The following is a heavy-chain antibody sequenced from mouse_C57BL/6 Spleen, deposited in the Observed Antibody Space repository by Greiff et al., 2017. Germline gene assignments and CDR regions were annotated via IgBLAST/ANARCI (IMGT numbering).Heavy chain of an antibody. CDR1: GYSITSGYY. D-gene: IGHD2-10*01. J-gene: IGHJ1*03. CDR3: ARDPPTWYFDV. V-gene: IGHV3-6*01. CDR2: ISYDGSN. Sequence: EVHLVESGPGLVKPSQSLSLTCSVTGYSITSGYYWNWIRQFPGNKLEWMGYISYDGSNNYNPSLKNRISITRDTSKNQFFLKLNSVTTEDTATYYCARDPPTWYFDVWGTGTTVTVSS.